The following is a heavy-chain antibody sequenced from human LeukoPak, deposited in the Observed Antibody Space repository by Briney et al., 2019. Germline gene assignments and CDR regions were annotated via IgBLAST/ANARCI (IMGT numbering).Heavy chain of an antibody. J-gene: IGHJ4*02. CDR2: IYYSGST. V-gene: IGHV4-59*01. Sequence: SETLSLTCTVSGGSISSYYWSWIRQPPGKGLEWIGYIYYSGSTNYNPSLKSRVTISVDTSKNQFSLKLSSVTAADTAVYYCAREGSDSSGYYYLHYWGQGTLVTVSS. CDR1: GGSISSYY. D-gene: IGHD3-22*01. CDR3: AREGSDSSGYYYLHY.